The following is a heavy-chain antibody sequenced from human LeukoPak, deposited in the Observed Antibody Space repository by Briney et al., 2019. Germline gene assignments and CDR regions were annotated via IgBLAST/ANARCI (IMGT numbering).Heavy chain of an antibody. V-gene: IGHV3-23*01. D-gene: IGHD4-17*01. CDR2: ISGSGGST. J-gene: IGHJ4*02. Sequence: GGSLRLSCAASGFTFSSYAMSWVRQAPGKGLEWVSAISGSGGSTYYADSVKGRFTISRDNSKNTLYLQMNSLRAEDTAVYYCAREGLDDYGDPGGFDYWGQGTLVTVSS. CDR1: GFTFSSYA. CDR3: AREGLDDYGDPGGFDY.